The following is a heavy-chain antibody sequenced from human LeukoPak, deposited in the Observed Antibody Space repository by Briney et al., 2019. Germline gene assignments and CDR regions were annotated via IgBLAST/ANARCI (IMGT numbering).Heavy chain of an antibody. Sequence: SETLSLTCTVSGGSISPYYWTWIRQPPGKGLEWIGYIYYNGNTNYNPSLKSRITLSVDTSKNQFSLRLKSVTAADTAVYYCARGPLSSRATWTWFDPWGQGTLVTVSS. CDR2: IYYNGNT. D-gene: IGHD6-13*01. CDR3: ARGPLSSRATWTWFDP. J-gene: IGHJ5*02. CDR1: GGSISPYY. V-gene: IGHV4-59*01.